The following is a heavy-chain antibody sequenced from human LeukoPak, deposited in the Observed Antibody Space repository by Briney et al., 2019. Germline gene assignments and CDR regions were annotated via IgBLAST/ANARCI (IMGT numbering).Heavy chain of an antibody. J-gene: IGHJ4*02. CDR3: ARERPWLRLALDY. CDR2: INHSGST. D-gene: IGHD5-12*01. V-gene: IGHV4-34*01. Sequence: SETLSLTCAVYGGSFSGYYWSWIRQPPGKGLEWIGEINHSGSTYYNPSLKSRVTISVDTSKNQFSLKLSSVTAADTAVYYCARERPWLRLALDYWGQGTLVTVSS. CDR1: GGSFSGYY.